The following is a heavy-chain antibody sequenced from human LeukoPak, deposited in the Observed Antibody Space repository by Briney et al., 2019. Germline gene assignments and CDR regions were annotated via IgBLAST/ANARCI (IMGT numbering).Heavy chain of an antibody. J-gene: IGHJ6*02. D-gene: IGHD3-10*01. CDR2: ITDSGGSA. CDR1: GFIYSNYA. CDR3: AKGGLGQASGLDV. Sequence: GGSLRLSCAASGFIYSNYAMTWVRQAPGKGLEDILSITDSGGSAYYADSVKGRFTLSRDNSRDTLYLHLNSLRAEDTALYYCAKGGLGQASGLDVWGQGTTVIVSS. V-gene: IGHV3-23*01.